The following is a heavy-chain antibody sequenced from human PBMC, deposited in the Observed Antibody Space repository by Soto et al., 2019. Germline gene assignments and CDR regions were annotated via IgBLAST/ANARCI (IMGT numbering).Heavy chain of an antibody. D-gene: IGHD4-17*01. Sequence: QVQLVQSGAEVKKPGSSVKVSCKASGGTFSSYAISWVRQAPGQGLGWMGGIIPIFGTANYAQKFQGRVTITADESTSTAYMELSSLRSEDTAVYYCARGNDYGGNRYYYGMDVWGQGTTVTVSS. CDR3: ARGNDYGGNRYYYGMDV. CDR1: GGTFSSYA. V-gene: IGHV1-69*01. J-gene: IGHJ6*02. CDR2: IIPIFGTA.